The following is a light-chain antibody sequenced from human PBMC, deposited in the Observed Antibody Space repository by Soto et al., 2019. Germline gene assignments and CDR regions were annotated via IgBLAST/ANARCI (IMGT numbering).Light chain of an antibody. V-gene: IGLV2-14*01. CDR2: DVS. CDR3: SSYTRSSPV. Sequence: QSALSQPASVSGSPGQSITISCMGTSSDVDYYKFVSWYQHHPGKAPKLLIYDVSDRPSGVSNRFSGSKSGNTASLTISGLQTDDEAVYYCSSYTRSSPVFGTGTKVTVL. J-gene: IGLJ1*01. CDR1: SSDVDYYKF.